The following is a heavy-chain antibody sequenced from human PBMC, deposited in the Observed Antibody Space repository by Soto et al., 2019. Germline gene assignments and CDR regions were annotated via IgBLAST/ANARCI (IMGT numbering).Heavy chain of an antibody. D-gene: IGHD2-21*02. V-gene: IGHV1-3*01. CDR3: ALLIAYCGGDCYSMYGMDV. Sequence: GASVKVSCKASGYTFTSYAMHWVRQAPGQRLEWMGWINAGNGNTKYSQKFQGRVTITRDTSAGTAYMELSSLRSEDTAVYYCALLIAYCGGDCYSMYGMDVWGQGTTVTVSS. J-gene: IGHJ6*02. CDR1: GYTFTSYA. CDR2: INAGNGNT.